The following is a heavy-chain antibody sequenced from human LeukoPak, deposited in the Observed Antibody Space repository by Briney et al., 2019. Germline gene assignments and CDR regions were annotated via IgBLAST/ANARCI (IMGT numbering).Heavy chain of an antibody. J-gene: IGHJ4*02. Sequence: GGSLRLSCAASGFTFSNYAMNWVRQAPGKGLEWVSGISGSGGGTYYADSVKGRFTISRDNSENTLYLQMNSLRAEDTAIFYCAKVSGSSSSSLDYWGQGTLVTVSS. CDR1: GFTFSNYA. CDR3: AKVSGSSSSSLDY. CDR2: ISGSGGGT. V-gene: IGHV3-23*01. D-gene: IGHD2-2*01.